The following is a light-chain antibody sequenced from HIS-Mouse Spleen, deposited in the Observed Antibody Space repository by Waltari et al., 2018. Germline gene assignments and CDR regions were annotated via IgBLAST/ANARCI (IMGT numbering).Light chain of an antibody. V-gene: IGLV1-44*01. J-gene: IGLJ3*02. CDR1: NSNIGSNT. CDR2: SNN. Sequence: QSVLTQPPSASGTPGQRVTISCSGSNSNIGSNTVNWYQQLPGTAPKLLIYSNNQRPSGVPDRFSGSKSGTSASLAISGLQSEDEADYYCAAWDDSLNGPVFGGGTKLTFL. CDR3: AAWDDSLNGPV.